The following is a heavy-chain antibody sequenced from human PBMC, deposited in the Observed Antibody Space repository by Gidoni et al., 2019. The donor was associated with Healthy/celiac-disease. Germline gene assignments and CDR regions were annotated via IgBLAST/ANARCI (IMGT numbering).Heavy chain of an antibody. V-gene: IGHV4-61*01. CDR3: ARLSGSYHDFDY. CDR1: GGSVSSGSYY. J-gene: IGHJ4*02. CDR2: IYYSGST. D-gene: IGHD1-26*01. Sequence: QVQLQESGPGLVKPSETLSLTCTVSGGSVSSGSYYWSWIRQPPGKGLEWIGYIYYSGSTNYNPSLKSRVTISVDTSKNQFSLKLSSVTAADTAVYYCARLSGSYHDFDYWGQGTLVTVSS.